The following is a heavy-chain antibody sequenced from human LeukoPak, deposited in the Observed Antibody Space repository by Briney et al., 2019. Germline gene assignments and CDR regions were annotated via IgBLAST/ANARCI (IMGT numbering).Heavy chain of an antibody. J-gene: IGHJ6*02. Sequence: GGSLRLSCAASGFTFSGYWMSWVRQAPGKGLEWVANIKQDGSEKYYVDSVKGRFTISRDNAKNSLYLRMNSLRAEDTAVYYCARGLYGSGSSYYYYGMDVWGQGTTVTVSS. CDR2: IKQDGSEK. CDR3: ARGLYGSGSSYYYYGMDV. D-gene: IGHD3-10*01. V-gene: IGHV3-7*01. CDR1: GFTFSGYW.